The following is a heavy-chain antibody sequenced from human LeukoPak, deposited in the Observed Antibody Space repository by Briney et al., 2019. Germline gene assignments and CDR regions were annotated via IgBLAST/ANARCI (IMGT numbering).Heavy chain of an antibody. D-gene: IGHD5-12*01. V-gene: IGHV3-23*01. CDR2: ISGSGGST. J-gene: IGHJ4*02. CDR1: GFTFSSYA. Sequence: GGSLRLSCAASGFTFSSYAMSWVRQAPGKGLEWVSAISGSGGSTYYADSVKGRFTISRDSSKNTLYLQMNSLRAEDTAVYYCARGVYSGYDFYDYWGQGSLVTVSS. CDR3: ARGVYSGYDFYDY.